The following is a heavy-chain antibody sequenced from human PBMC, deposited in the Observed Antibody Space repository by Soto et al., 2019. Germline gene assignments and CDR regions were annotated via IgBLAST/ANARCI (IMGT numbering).Heavy chain of an antibody. Sequence: SVTLSVTCAVDGGSISGYYWSWIRQPPGKGLEWIGEINHSGSTNYNPSLKSRVTISVDTSKNQFSLKLSSVTAADTAVYYCARGIRTIFRPTDNWFDPWGQGTLVTVSS. J-gene: IGHJ5*02. CDR3: ARGIRTIFRPTDNWFDP. D-gene: IGHD3-3*01. V-gene: IGHV4-34*01. CDR1: GGSISGYY. CDR2: INHSGST.